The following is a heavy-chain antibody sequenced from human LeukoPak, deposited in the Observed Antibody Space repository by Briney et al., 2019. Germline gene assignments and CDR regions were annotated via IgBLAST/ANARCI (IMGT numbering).Heavy chain of an antibody. CDR1: GFTVSSNY. D-gene: IGHD3-9*01. V-gene: IGHV3-66*01. J-gene: IGHJ1*01. CDR2: IFSGGTT. CDR3: GYFDPPTGY. Sequence: GGSLRLSCAASGFTVSSNYMSWVRQAPGMGLEWVSVIFSGGTTYYADSVMGRFTISRDNSKNTLYLQVNSLRAEDTAVYYCGYFDPPTGYWGQGTLVTVSS.